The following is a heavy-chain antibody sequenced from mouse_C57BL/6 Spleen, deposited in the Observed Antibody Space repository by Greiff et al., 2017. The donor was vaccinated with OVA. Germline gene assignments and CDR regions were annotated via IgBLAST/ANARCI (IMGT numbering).Heavy chain of an antibody. CDR1: GFTFSSYA. J-gene: IGHJ1*03. CDR3: TRSFYYGNYKYFDV. Sequence: EVMLVESGEGLVKPGGSLKLSCAASGFTFSSYAMSWVRQTPEKRLEWVAYISSGGDYIYYADTVKGRFTISRDNARNTLYLQMSSLKSEDTAMYYCTRSFYYGNYKYFDVWGTGTTVTVSS. V-gene: IGHV5-9-1*02. D-gene: IGHD2-1*01. CDR2: ISSGGDYI.